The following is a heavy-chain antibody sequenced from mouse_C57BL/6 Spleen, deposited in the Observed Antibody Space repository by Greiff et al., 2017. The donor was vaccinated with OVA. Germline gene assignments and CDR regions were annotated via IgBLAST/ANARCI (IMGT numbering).Heavy chain of an antibody. J-gene: IGHJ3*01. D-gene: IGHD3-2*02. V-gene: IGHV1-69*01. CDR3: ARGTAQATAAWFAY. CDR2: IDPSDSYT. Sequence: QVQLQQPGAELVMPGASVKLSCKASGYTFTSYWMHWVKQRPGQGLEWIGEIDPSDSYTNYNQKFKGKSTLTVDKSSSTAYMQLSSLTSEDSAVYYCARGTAQATAAWFAYWGQGTLVTVSA. CDR1: GYTFTSYW.